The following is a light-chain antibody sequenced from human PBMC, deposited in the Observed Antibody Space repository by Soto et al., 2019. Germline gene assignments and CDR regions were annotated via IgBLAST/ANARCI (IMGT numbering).Light chain of an antibody. Sequence: DVVVTDSPLSLPVTLLQSASISCRSSQSLVYSDGNTYLSWFHQRTGQSPRRLIYKVSNRDSGVPDRFSGSGSGTDFTLKISRVEAEDVGVYYCMQGTNWPPITFGQGTRLEI. V-gene: IGKV2-30*01. J-gene: IGKJ5*01. CDR3: MQGTNWPPIT. CDR2: KVS. CDR1: QSLVYSDGNTY.